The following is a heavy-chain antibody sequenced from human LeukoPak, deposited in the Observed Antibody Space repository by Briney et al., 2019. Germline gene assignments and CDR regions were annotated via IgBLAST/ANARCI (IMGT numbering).Heavy chain of an antibody. V-gene: IGHV4-59*08. CDR3: ARHLGSGWYYYGMDV. CDR1: GGSISSYY. CDR2: IYYSGST. J-gene: IGHJ6*02. D-gene: IGHD6-19*01. Sequence: SETLSLTCTVSGGSISSYYRGWIRQPPGKGLEWIGYIYYSGSTNYNPSLKSRVTISVDTSKNQFSLKLSSVTAADTAVYYCARHLGSGWYYYGMDVWGQGTTVTVSS.